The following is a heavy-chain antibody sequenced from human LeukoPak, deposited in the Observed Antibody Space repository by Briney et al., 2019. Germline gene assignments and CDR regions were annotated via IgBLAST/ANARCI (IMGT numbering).Heavy chain of an antibody. CDR2: IYYSGNT. CDR1: GESISGFY. CDR3: ARGAFDY. Sequence: SETLSLTCTVSGESISGFYWTWIRQPPGKGLEWIGFIYYSGNTNYNPSLKSRVTISVDTSKNQFSLKLSSMTAADTAVYYCARGAFDYWGQGTLLTVSS. J-gene: IGHJ4*02. V-gene: IGHV4-59*01.